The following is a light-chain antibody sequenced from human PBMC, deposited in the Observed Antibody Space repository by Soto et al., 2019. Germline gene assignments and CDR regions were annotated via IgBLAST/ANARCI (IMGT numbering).Light chain of an antibody. CDR2: YDN. CDR3: AAWDDSLNGRV. CDR1: NSNIGSNT. Sequence: QSVLTQPPSASGTPGQRVTISCSGSNSNIGSNTVNWYQQLPGTAPKLLIYYDNLRPSGVPDRNSGSKSGTSASLAISGLQSDDEADYDCAAWDDSLNGRVFGTGTKLTVL. J-gene: IGLJ1*01. V-gene: IGLV1-44*01.